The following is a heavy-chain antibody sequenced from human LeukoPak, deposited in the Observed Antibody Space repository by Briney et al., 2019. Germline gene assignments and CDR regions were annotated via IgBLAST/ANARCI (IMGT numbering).Heavy chain of an antibody. CDR1: GFTFDDYA. D-gene: IGHD6-19*01. CDR3: AKEPRLKGSGWYLFYFDY. V-gene: IGHV3-9*01. CDR2: ISWNSGSI. Sequence: AGGSLRLSCAASGFTFDDYAMHWVRQAPGKGLEWVSGISWNSGSIGYADSVKGRFTISRDNAKNSLYLQMNSLRAEDTALYYCAKEPRLKGSGWYLFYFDYWGQGTLVTVSS. J-gene: IGHJ4*02.